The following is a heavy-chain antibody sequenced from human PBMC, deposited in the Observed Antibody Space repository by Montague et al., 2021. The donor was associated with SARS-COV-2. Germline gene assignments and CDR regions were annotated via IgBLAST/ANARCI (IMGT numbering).Heavy chain of an antibody. Sequence: SETLSLTRAVYGGSFSGYYWSWIRQPPGKGLEWIGEINHSGSTNYNPSLKSRVTISVDTSKNQFSLKLSSVTAADTAVYYCARGRTVTTFYYYYGMDVWGQGTTVTVS. CDR2: INHSGST. CDR1: GGSFSGYY. CDR3: ARGRTVTTFYYYYGMDV. V-gene: IGHV4-34*01. D-gene: IGHD4-17*01. J-gene: IGHJ6*02.